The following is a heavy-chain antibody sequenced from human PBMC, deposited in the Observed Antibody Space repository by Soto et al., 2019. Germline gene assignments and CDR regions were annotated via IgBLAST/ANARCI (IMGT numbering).Heavy chain of an antibody. J-gene: IGHJ6*02. CDR1: GYTFTSYG. CDR2: INPYNGNT. CDR3: ARDAVVTGGYYYGMDV. Sequence: ASVKVSCKASGYTFTSYGISWVRQAPGQGLEWMGWINPYNGNTKYAQKLQGRVTMTTDTSTSTAYMELRSLRSDDTAVYYCARDAVVTGGYYYGMDVWGQGTTVTVSS. V-gene: IGHV1-18*01. D-gene: IGHD2-15*01.